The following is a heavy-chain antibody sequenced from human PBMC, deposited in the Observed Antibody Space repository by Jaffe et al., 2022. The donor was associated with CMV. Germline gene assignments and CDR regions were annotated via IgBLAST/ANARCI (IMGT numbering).Heavy chain of an antibody. CDR2: INGDGSTT. Sequence: EVQLVESGGGLVLPGGSLRLSCAASGFTFSSYWMHWVRQAPGKGLVWVSHINGDGSTTNYADSVKGRFTISRDNAKDTLYLQMNGLRADDTAVYYCAGPFRTYGAFDIWGQGTMVTVSS. CDR1: GFTFSSYW. V-gene: IGHV3-74*01. J-gene: IGHJ3*02. CDR3: AGPFRTYGAFDI. D-gene: IGHD3-10*01.